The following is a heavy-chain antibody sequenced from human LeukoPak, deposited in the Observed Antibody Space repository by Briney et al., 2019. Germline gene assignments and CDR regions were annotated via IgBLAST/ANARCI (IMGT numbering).Heavy chain of an antibody. CDR3: ARPNDSSSWFTFDY. Sequence: GASVKVSCKASGGTFSSYAISWVRQAPGQGLEWMGGIIPIFGTANYAQKFQGRVTITADESTSTAYMELSSLRSEDTAVYYCARPNDSSSWFTFDYWGQGTLVTVSS. V-gene: IGHV1-69*13. CDR1: GGTFSSYA. J-gene: IGHJ4*02. D-gene: IGHD6-13*01. CDR2: IIPIFGTA.